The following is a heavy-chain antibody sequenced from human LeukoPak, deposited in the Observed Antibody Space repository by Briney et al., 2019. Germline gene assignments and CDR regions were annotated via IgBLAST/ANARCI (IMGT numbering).Heavy chain of an antibody. Sequence: PSETLSLTCTVSGGSISSSSYYWGWIRQPPGKGLEWIGSIYYSGSTYYNPSLKSRVTISVDTSKNQLSLKLSSVTAADTAVYYCARRPPYRGGDCFDYWGQGTLVTVSS. CDR1: GGSISSSSYY. CDR3: ARRPPYRGGDCFDY. CDR2: IYYSGST. J-gene: IGHJ4*02. D-gene: IGHD2-21*01. V-gene: IGHV4-39*01.